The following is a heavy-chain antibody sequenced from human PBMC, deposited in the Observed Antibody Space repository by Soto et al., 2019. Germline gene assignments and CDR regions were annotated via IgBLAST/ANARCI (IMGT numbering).Heavy chain of an antibody. CDR1: GYTFTGYT. CDR2: INSSSSDS. D-gene: IGHD2-8*01. CDR3: ATEMATIKGFFDK. J-gene: IGHJ4*02. Sequence: QAHLVQSGAEVKKPGASVKVSCKASGYTFTGYTFHWVRQAPGQGLEWMAWINSSSSDSSFAPKIQGRVTVTMDAPSSTAYMELTRLRSDDTAVCYCATEMATIKGFFDKWGQGTPVAVSS. V-gene: IGHV1-2*02.